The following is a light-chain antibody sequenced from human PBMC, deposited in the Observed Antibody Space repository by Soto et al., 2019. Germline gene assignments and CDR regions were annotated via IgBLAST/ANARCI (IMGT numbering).Light chain of an antibody. J-gene: IGKJ1*01. Sequence: DIVMTQSPLSLPVTPGEPASISCRSSQSLLHSNGYNYLDWYLQKPGQSPQLLIYLGSNRASGVPDRFSGSGLGTDFTLKSGRVEAEDVGVYYCMQALQTPWTFGQGTKVEIK. V-gene: IGKV2-28*01. CDR2: LGS. CDR1: QSLLHSNGYNY. CDR3: MQALQTPWT.